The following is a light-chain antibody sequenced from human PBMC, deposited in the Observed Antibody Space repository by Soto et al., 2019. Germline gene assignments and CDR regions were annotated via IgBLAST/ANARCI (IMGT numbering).Light chain of an antibody. CDR1: QSVSSSY. V-gene: IGKV3-20*01. Sequence: EIVLTQSPGTLSLSPGERATLSCRARQSVSSSYLAWYQQKPGQAPRLLIYGASSRATGIPDRFSGSGSGTDFTLTISRLEPEDVAVYYCQQYGSTPLFGPGTKVDIK. J-gene: IGKJ3*01. CDR2: GAS. CDR3: QQYGSTPL.